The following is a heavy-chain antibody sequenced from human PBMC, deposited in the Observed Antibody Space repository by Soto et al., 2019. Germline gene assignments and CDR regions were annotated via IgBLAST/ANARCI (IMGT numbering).Heavy chain of an antibody. Sequence: PGGSLRLSCAASGFTFSSYAMSWVRQAPGKGLEWVSAISGSGGSTYYADSVKGRFTISRDNSKNTLYLQMNSLRAEDTAVYYCAKFNWNYPDGYYGMDVWGQGTTVTVSS. J-gene: IGHJ6*02. CDR1: GFTFSSYA. CDR3: AKFNWNYPDGYYGMDV. V-gene: IGHV3-23*01. CDR2: ISGSGGST. D-gene: IGHD1-7*01.